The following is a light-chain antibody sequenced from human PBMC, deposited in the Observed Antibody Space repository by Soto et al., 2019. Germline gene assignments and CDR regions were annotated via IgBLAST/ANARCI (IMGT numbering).Light chain of an antibody. J-gene: IGLJ1*01. CDR1: SSDVAFYNH. CDR3: SSFASTHTYV. CDR2: EVN. Sequence: QSALPQPASVSGSPGQSITLSCTGTSSDVAFYNHVSWYQQHPGKAPKLLIYEVNNRPSGVSHRFSGSKSGNTASLTISGLQAEDEADYYCSSFASTHTYVFGTGTKLTVL. V-gene: IGLV2-14*01.